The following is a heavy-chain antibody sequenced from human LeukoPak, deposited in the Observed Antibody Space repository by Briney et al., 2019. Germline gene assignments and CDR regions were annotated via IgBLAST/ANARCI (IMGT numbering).Heavy chain of an antibody. J-gene: IGHJ5*02. CDR1: GFTFSSYA. Sequence: GGSLRLSCAASGFTFSSYAMHWVRQAPGKGLEWVAVLSYDGSNKYYADSVKGRFTISRDNSKNTLYLQMNSLRAEDTAVYYCAREASLIAAAGTVGSNWFDPWGQGTLVTVSS. CDR2: LSYDGSNK. D-gene: IGHD6-13*01. V-gene: IGHV3-30-3*01. CDR3: AREASLIAAAGTVGSNWFDP.